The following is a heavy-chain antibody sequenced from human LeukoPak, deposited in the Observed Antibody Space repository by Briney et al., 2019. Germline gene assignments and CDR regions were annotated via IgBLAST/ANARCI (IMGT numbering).Heavy chain of an antibody. CDR3: ARQDIVVVPAATPYYYYMDV. CDR2: IYYSGST. CDR1: GGSISSSSYY. Sequence: SETLSLTCTVSGGSISSSSYYWGWIRPPPGKGLEWMGSIYYSGSTYYNPSLKSRVTISVDTSKNQFSLKLSSVTAADTAVYYCARQDIVVVPAATPYYYYMDVWGKGTTVTVSS. J-gene: IGHJ6*03. D-gene: IGHD2-2*01. V-gene: IGHV4-39*01.